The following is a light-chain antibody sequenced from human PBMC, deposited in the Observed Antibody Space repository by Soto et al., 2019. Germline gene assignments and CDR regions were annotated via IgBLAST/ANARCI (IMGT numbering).Light chain of an antibody. CDR1: SSDVGGYNY. CDR2: EVS. CDR3: SSYTTSSTLV. Sequence: QSALTQPASVSGSPGQSITISCTGTSSDVGGYNYVSWYQQHPGKAPKLMISEVSSRPSGVSDRFSGSKFANTASLTISGLQAEDEADYYCSSYTTSSTLVFGGGTKVTVL. V-gene: IGLV2-14*01. J-gene: IGLJ2*01.